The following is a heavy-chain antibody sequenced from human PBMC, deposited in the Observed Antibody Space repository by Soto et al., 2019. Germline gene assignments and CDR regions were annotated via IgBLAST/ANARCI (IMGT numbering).Heavy chain of an antibody. Sequence: ASVKVSCKASGGTFSSYAISWVRQAPGQGLEWMGGIIPIFGTANYAQKFQGRVTITADESTSTAYMELSSLRSEDTAVYYCARAHRYDSSGYYRFDYWGQGTLVTVSS. CDR3: ARAHRYDSSGYYRFDY. J-gene: IGHJ4*02. D-gene: IGHD3-22*01. CDR1: GGTFSSYA. V-gene: IGHV1-69*13. CDR2: IIPIFGTA.